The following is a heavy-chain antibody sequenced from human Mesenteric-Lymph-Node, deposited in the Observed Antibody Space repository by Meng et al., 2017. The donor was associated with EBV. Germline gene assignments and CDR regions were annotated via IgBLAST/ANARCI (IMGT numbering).Heavy chain of an antibody. J-gene: IGHJ4*02. D-gene: IGHD2-15*01. Sequence: HVPLPESRPRFGKPSWTLPLTCAVSGASISGPNWWSWARQPPGKGLEWIGYIYYSGSTYYNPSLKSRVTISVDTSKNQFSLKLSSVTAADTAVHYCARVGYCSGGSCSFRYFDYWGQGILVTVSS. CDR3: ARVGYCSGGSCSFRYFDY. CDR1: GASISGPNW. CDR2: IYYSGST. V-gene: IGHV4-30-4*01.